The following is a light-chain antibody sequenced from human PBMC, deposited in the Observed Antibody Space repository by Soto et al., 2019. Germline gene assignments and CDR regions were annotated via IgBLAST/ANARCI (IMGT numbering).Light chain of an antibody. CDR3: SSYRNSNTVV. CDR1: SSDVGGYNY. Sequence: QSALTQPASVSGSPGQSITISCTGTSSDVGGYNYVSWYRQHPDKVPKLIIYEVSNRPSGVSNRFSGSKSGNTASLTISGLQAEDEADYYCSSYRNSNTVVFGGGTKLTVL. V-gene: IGLV2-14*01. CDR2: EVS. J-gene: IGLJ2*01.